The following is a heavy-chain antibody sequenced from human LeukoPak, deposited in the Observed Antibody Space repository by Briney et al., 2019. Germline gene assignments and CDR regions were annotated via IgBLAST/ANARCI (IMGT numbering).Heavy chain of an antibody. V-gene: IGHV4-34*01. J-gene: IGHJ4*02. D-gene: IGHD3-16*01. CDR1: GGSFSGYY. CDR3: AREVGYYDYVN. Sequence: PSETLSLTCAVYGGSFSGYYWSWIRQPPGEGLEWIGEINHSGSTNYNPSPKSRVTISVDTSKNQFSLKLSSVTAADTAVYYCAREVGYYDYVNWGQGTLVTVSS. CDR2: INHSGST.